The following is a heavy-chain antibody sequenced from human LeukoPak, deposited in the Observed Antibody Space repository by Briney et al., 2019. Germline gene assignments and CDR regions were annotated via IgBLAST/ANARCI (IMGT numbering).Heavy chain of an antibody. J-gene: IGHJ4*02. D-gene: IGHD4-23*01. CDR3: ARDRFGYGGNSGL. CDR1: GFTVSSNY. Sequence: PGGSPRLSCAASGFTVSSNYMSWVRQAPGKGLEWVSVIYSGGSTYYADSVKGRFTISRDNSKNTLYLQMNSLRAEDTAVYYCARDRFGYGGNSGLWGQGTLVTVSS. V-gene: IGHV3-66*01. CDR2: IYSGGST.